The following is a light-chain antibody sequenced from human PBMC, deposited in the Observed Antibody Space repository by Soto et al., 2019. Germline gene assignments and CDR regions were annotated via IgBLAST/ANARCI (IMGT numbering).Light chain of an antibody. CDR2: DAS. Sequence: EFVMTQSPCTLSLSPGERATISCRASQTVRNNYLAWYQQKPGQAPRLLIYDASSRATGIPDRFSGGGSGTDFTLTISRLEPEDFAVYYCQQFSSYPLTFGGGTKVEIK. J-gene: IGKJ4*01. V-gene: IGKV3-20*01. CDR1: QTVRNNY. CDR3: QQFSSYPLT.